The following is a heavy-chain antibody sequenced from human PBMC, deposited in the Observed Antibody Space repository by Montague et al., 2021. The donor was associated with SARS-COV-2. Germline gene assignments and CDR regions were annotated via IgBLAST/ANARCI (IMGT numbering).Heavy chain of an antibody. D-gene: IGHD1-26*01. CDR2: TYYRSKWYN. CDR3: ARTSASSDY. J-gene: IGHJ4*02. CDR1: GDSVSRNSAA. V-gene: IGHV6-1*01. Sequence: CAISGDSVSRNSAAWNWIRQSLSRDLEWLGRTYYRSKWYNDYAVPVKSRITINPDTSKNQISLQLSSVTPEDTAVYYCARTSASSDYWGQGTLVTVSS.